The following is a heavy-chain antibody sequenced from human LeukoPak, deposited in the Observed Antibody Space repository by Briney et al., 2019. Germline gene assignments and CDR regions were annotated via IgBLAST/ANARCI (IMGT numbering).Heavy chain of an antibody. CDR3: ARGYYDSSGYYRFDY. D-gene: IGHD3-22*01. V-gene: IGHV3-74*03. CDR2: VYSDGSRT. J-gene: IGHJ4*02. CDR1: GFTFNYYW. Sequence: PGGSLRLSCAASGFTFNYYWMHWVRQIPGKGLVWISHVYSDGSRTTYADSVKGRFTISRENAKNSLYLQMNSLRAGDTAVYYCARGYYDSSGYYRFDYWGQGTLVTVSS.